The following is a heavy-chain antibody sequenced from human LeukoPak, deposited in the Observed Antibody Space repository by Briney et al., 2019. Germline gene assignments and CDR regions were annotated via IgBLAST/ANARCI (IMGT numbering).Heavy chain of an antibody. V-gene: IGHV3-21*01. D-gene: IGHD6-13*01. CDR3: AREVAAAYYFDY. CDR1: GFILSTSE. J-gene: IGHJ4*02. CDR2: ISSSSSYI. Sequence: GGSLRLSCVASGFILSTSEMNWVRQAPGKGLEWVSSISSSSSYIYYADSVKGRFTISRDNAKNSLYLQMNSLRAEDTAVYYCAREVAAAYYFDYWGQGTLVTVSS.